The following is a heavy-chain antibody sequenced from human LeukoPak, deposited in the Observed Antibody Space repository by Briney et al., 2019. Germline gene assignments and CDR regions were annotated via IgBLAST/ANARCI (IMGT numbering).Heavy chain of an antibody. V-gene: IGHV1-69*10. CDR3: ARDREYDSSGYSWFDH. D-gene: IGHD3-22*01. Sequence: SVKVSSKASGGTFTSYALSWVRQAPGQGLERMGRIIPIFGIANYAQKFQGRVTITADKSTSTAYMELSSLRSEDTAVYYCARDREYDSSGYSWFDHWGQGTLVTVSS. J-gene: IGHJ5*02. CDR1: GGTFTSYA. CDR2: IIPIFGIA.